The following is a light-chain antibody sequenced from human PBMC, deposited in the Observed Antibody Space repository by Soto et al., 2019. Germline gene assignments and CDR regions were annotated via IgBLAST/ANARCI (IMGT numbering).Light chain of an antibody. CDR3: AAWADSLNGWV. V-gene: IGLV1-44*01. Sequence: QSVLTPPPSASGTPGQRVTLSCSGSSSNLGSNTVNWYQQLPGTAPKLLIYSNNQRPSGVPDRFSGSKSGTSASLAISGLQSEDEADYYCAAWADSLNGWVFGGGTQLTVL. CDR2: SNN. J-gene: IGLJ3*02. CDR1: SSNLGSNT.